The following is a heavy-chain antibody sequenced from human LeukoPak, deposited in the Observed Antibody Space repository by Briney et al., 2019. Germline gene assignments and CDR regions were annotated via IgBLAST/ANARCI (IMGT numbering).Heavy chain of an antibody. D-gene: IGHD5-12*01. V-gene: IGHV3-53*01. J-gene: IGHJ6*03. Sequence: GGSLRLSCAASGFTVSSTYTSWVRQAPGKGLDWVSIIYTGGTPFYADSVKGRFTISRDNSKNTLYLQMNSLRAEDTAVYYCAGSVASILNYYYYMDVWGKGTTVTVSS. CDR1: GFTVSSTY. CDR3: AGSVASILNYYYYMDV. CDR2: IYTGGTP.